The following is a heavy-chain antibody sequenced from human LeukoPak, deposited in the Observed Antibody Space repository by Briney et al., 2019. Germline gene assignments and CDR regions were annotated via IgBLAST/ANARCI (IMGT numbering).Heavy chain of an antibody. D-gene: IGHD3-16*02. CDR2: IYYSGST. J-gene: IGHJ4*02. CDR1: GGSISSYY. V-gene: IGHV4-59*12. CDR3: ARDFHSDMITFGGVFDFDY. Sequence: SETLSLTCTVSGGSISSYYWSWIRQPPRKGLEWIGYIYYSGSTNYNPSLRSRVTISVDTSKNQFSLKLSSVTAADTAVYYCARDFHSDMITFGGVFDFDYWGQGTLVTVSS.